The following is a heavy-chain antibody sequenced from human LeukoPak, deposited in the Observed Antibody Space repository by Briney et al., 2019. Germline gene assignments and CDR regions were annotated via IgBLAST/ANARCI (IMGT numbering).Heavy chain of an antibody. CDR1: GGTFSSYA. J-gene: IGHJ4*02. CDR2: IIPIFGTA. Sequence: SVKVSCKASGGTFSSYAISWVRQAPGQGLEWMGGIIPIFGTANYAQKFQGRVTITADESTSTAYMELSSLRTEDTAVYYCATLVVPAANDYWGQGTLVTVSS. CDR3: ATLVVPAANDY. D-gene: IGHD2-2*01. V-gene: IGHV1-69*01.